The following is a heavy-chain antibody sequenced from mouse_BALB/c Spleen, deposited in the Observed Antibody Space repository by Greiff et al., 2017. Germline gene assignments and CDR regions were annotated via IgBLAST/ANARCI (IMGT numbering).Heavy chain of an antibody. D-gene: IGHD2-3*01. CDR1: GFTFNTYA. CDR3: VGYDGYYGDWFAY. Sequence: EVPLVESGGGLVQPKGSLKLSCAASGFTFNTYAMNWVRQAPGQGLEWVARIRSKSNNFATYYADSVKDRFTISRDDSQSMLYLQMNNLKTEDTAMYYCVGYDGYYGDWFAYWGEGTLVTGSA. V-gene: IGHV10-1*02. J-gene: IGHJ3*01. CDR2: IRSKSNNFAT.